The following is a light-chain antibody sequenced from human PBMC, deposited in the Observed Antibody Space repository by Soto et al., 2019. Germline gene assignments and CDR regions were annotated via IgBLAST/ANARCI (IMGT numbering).Light chain of an antibody. J-gene: IGKJ4*01. CDR1: QRINSN. CDR3: QQYNNWPLT. CDR2: GAS. V-gene: IGKV3-15*01. Sequence: EIVMTQSPATLYVSPGERATLSCRTSQRINSNLAWYQQKPGQAPRLLIHGASTRATGIPARFSGSGSGTEFTLTISSLQSEDFAVYYCQQYNNWPLTFGGGTKVEIK.